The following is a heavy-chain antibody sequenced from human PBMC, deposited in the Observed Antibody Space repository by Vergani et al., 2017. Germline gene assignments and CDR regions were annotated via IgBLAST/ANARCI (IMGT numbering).Heavy chain of an antibody. V-gene: IGHV3-21*01. J-gene: IGHJ4*02. D-gene: IGHD2-15*01. CDR1: GFTFSSYS. CDR3: AREIRSGGSRDCDY. Sequence: EVQLVESGGGLVKPGGSLRLSCAASGFTFSSYSMNWVRQAPGKGLEWVSSISSSSSYRYYADSVKGRFTISRDNAKHSRYLQMNSLRAEETSVYYCAREIRSGGSRDCDYWGQGTLVTVSS. CDR2: ISSSSSYR.